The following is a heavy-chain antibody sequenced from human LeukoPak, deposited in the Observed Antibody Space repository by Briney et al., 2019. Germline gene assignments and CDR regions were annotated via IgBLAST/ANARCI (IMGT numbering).Heavy chain of an antibody. D-gene: IGHD5-24*01. CDR1: GGSISSYY. CDR3: ARDVNEMATIAFDI. V-gene: IGHV4-59*01. J-gene: IGHJ3*02. Sequence: SETLSLTCTVSGGSISSYYWSWIRQPPGKGLEWIGYIYYSGSTNYNPSLKSRVTISVDTSKNQFSLKLSSVTAADTAVYYCARDVNEMATIAFDIWGQGTMATVSS. CDR2: IYYSGST.